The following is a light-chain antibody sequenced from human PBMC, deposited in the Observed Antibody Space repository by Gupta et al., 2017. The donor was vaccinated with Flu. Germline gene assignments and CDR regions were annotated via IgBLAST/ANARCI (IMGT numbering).Light chain of an antibody. CDR2: DAS. CDR3: QPYGSSPPGLT. J-gene: IGKJ4*01. Sequence: IVLTHSPATLSVSPEDRATLSCAASQIVSSSYLDWYQQKPGLAPRLLIFDASSRATGIPDRCSGSGSGTDFXLTISRXEPEDFEVYYCQPYGSSPPGLTFGXGTKVEIK. CDR1: QIVSSSY. V-gene: IGKV3D-20*01.